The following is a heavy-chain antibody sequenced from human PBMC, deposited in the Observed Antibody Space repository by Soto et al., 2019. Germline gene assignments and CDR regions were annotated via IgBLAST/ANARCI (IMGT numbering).Heavy chain of an antibody. CDR2: IKQDGSEK. J-gene: IGHJ4*02. Sequence: GGSLRLSCAASGFTFSSYGMHWVRQAPGKGLEWVANIKQDGSEKYYVDSVKGRFTISRDNAKNSLYLQMNSLRAEDTAVYYCARDSDYGDYYFDYWGQGTLVTVSS. CDR3: ARDSDYGDYYFDY. V-gene: IGHV3-7*01. D-gene: IGHD4-17*01. CDR1: GFTFSSYG.